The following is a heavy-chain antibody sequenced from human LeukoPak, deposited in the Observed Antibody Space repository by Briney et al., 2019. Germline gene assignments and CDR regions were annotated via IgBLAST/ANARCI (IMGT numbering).Heavy chain of an antibody. CDR3: ARGPIAAREYYYYYYGMDV. J-gene: IGHJ6*02. CDR1: GGSFSGYY. D-gene: IGHD6-6*01. V-gene: IGHV4-34*01. Sequence: SETLSLTCAVYGGSFSGYYWSWIRQPPGKGLEWIGEINHSGSTNYNPSLKSRVTISVDTSKNQFSLKLSSVTAADTAVYYCARGPIAAREYYYYYYGMDVWGQGTTVTVSS. CDR2: INHSGST.